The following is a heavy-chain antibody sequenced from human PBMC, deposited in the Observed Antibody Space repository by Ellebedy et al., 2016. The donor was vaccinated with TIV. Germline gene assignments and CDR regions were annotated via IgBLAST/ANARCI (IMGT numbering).Heavy chain of an antibody. CDR1: GFTFSDYW. CDR3: ARDLRDGYNSPPDY. J-gene: IGHJ4*02. Sequence: GESLKISCAASGFTFSDYWMHWVRQAPGKGLVWVSRIKGDGSYTNYADSVNGRFTTSRDNAENTLYLQMNSLRVEDTAVYFCARDLRDGYNSPPDYWGQGTLVTVSS. V-gene: IGHV3-74*01. CDR2: IKGDGSYT. D-gene: IGHD5-24*01.